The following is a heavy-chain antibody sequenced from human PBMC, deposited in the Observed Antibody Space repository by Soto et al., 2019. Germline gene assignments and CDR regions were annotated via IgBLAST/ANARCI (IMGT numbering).Heavy chain of an antibody. D-gene: IGHD6-19*01. CDR3: ARGGGIAVAGTHLDY. J-gene: IGHJ4*02. V-gene: IGHV3-23*01. CDR2: IGGSAAGS. Sequence: EVPLLESGGNLVQPGGSLKLSCAASGFTFSSYAMSWVRQAPGKGLEWVSGIGGSAAGSNYADSVKGRFPISRDNSRNTVYLQMRSLRADDTAVCYCARGGGIAVAGTHLDYWGQGTLVTVSS. CDR1: GFTFSSYA.